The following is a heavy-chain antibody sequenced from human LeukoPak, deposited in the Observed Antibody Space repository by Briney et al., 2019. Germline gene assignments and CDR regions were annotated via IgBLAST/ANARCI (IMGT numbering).Heavy chain of an antibody. Sequence: SETLSLTCAVSNGSISSSNWWSWVRQPPGKGLEWIGEINHSGSTNYNPSLKSRVTISVDKSKNQFSLKLSSVTAADTAVYYCARDGRNGYFDYWGQGTPVTVSS. J-gene: IGHJ4*02. CDR1: NGSISSSNW. CDR3: ARDGRNGYFDY. D-gene: IGHD1-1*01. CDR2: INHSGST. V-gene: IGHV4-4*02.